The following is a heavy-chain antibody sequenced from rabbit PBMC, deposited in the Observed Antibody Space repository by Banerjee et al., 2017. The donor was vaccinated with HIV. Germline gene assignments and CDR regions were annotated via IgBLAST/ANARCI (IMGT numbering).Heavy chain of an antibody. J-gene: IGHJ2*01. CDR3: ARRIGVVGYANVIEYAFDR. CDR1: GFSFSKSYY. CDR2: IYTGSSGST. D-gene: IGHD6-1*01. V-gene: IGHV1S45*01. Sequence: QEQLVESGGGLVQPEGSLTLTCTASGFSFSKSYYMCWVRQAPGKGLEWIACIYTGSSGSTYYATWAKGRFTISKTSSTTVTLQMTSLTVADTATYFCARRIGVVGYANVIEYAFDRWGPGTLVTVS.